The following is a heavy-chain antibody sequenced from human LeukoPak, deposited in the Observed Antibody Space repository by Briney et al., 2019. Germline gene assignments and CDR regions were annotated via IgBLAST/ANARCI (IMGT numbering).Heavy chain of an antibody. CDR1: GGSFSGYY. D-gene: IGHD1-7*01. J-gene: IGHJ2*01. V-gene: IGHV4-34*01. Sequence: KPSETLSLTCAVYGGSFSGYYWSWIRQPPGKGLEWIGEINHSGSTNYNPSLKSRVTISVDTSKNQFSLKLSSVTAADTAVYYCARGLEALTVTSRTTTARYFDLWGRGTLVTVSS. CDR3: ARGLEALTVTSRTTTARYFDL. CDR2: INHSGST.